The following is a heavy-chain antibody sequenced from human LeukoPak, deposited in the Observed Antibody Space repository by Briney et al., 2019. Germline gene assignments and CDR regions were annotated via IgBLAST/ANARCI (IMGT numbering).Heavy chain of an antibody. D-gene: IGHD3-10*01. CDR3: ARGQRITMVRGVIMYWFDP. CDR1: GYTFTSYD. Sequence: ASVKVSCKASGYTFTSYDINWVRQATGQGLEWMGWMNPNSGNTGYAQKSQGRVTMTRNTSISTAYMELSSLRSEDTAVYYCARGQRITMVRGVIMYWFDPWGQGTLVTVSS. CDR2: MNPNSGNT. V-gene: IGHV1-8*01. J-gene: IGHJ5*02.